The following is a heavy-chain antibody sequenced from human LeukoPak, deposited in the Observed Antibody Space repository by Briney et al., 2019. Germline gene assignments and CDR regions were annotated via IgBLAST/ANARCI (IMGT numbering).Heavy chain of an antibody. D-gene: IGHD2-15*01. Sequence: SETLSLTCTVSGGSLSSYYWSWIRQPPGKGLEWIGYIYYSGSTNYNPSLKSRVTISVDTSKNQFSLKLSSVTAADTAVYYCARAHGGNWFDPWGQGTLVTVSS. CDR3: ARAHGGNWFDP. J-gene: IGHJ5*02. V-gene: IGHV4-59*01. CDR1: GGSLSSYY. CDR2: IYYSGST.